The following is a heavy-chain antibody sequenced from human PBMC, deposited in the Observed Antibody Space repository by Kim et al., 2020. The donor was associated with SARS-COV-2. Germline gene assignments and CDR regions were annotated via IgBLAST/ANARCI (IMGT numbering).Heavy chain of an antibody. D-gene: IGHD3-22*01. V-gene: IGHV3-23*01. J-gene: IGHJ5*02. CDR3: VKERDNSGVWGGDA. Sequence: GGSLRLSCAASGFTFNNFAMSWVRHLSGKGLEWVSGLSSSGLSKDYADSVKGRFTVSRDNSKNIVHLQMNSLRGDDTAIYYCVKERDNSGVWGGDAWGRG. CDR1: GFTFNNFA. CDR2: LSSSGLSK.